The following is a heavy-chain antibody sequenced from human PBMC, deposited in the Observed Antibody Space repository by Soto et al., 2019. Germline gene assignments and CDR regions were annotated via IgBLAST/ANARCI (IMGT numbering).Heavy chain of an antibody. Sequence: QVQLVQSGAEVKKPGASTKVSCKASGYTFPDYAIHWVRQAPGQRLEWMGWINAANGITKYSQKLQGRVTFTRATSENTAYMEVTRPKAEDTALYFAASAPSMLYSVSRDYFYRYGLDVWGQGTTVTVSS. D-gene: IGHD2-8*01. CDR2: INAANGIT. J-gene: IGHJ6*02. CDR1: GYTFPDYA. CDR3: ASAPSMLYSVSRDYFYRYGLDV. V-gene: IGHV1-3*01.